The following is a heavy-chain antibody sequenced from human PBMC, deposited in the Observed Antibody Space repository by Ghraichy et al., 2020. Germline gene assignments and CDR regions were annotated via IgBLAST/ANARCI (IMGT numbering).Heavy chain of an antibody. J-gene: IGHJ6*02. CDR3: ARDARTYYYDSGGMDV. D-gene: IGHD3-10*01. CDR1: GGSISNYY. V-gene: IGHV4-59*01. Sequence: SETLSLTCTVSGGSISNYYWTWIWQPPGKGLEWIGYIHYSGSTNYSPSLKSRLTMSVDTSKNQFSLKLNSVTAADTAVYYCARDARTYYYDSGGMDVWGQGTTVTVSS. CDR2: IHYSGST.